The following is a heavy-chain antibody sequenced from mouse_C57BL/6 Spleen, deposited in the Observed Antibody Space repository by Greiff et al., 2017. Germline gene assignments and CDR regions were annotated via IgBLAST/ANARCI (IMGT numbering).Heavy chain of an antibody. Sequence: EVQLMQSGPELVKPGASVKIPCKASGYTFTDYNMDWVKQSHGKSLEWIGAINPNNGGTIYNQKFKGKATLTVDKSSSTAYMELRSLTSEDTAVYYCARYPCCSSSYYCDVWGTGTTVTVSS. CDR2: INPNNGGT. V-gene: IGHV1-18*01. CDR3: ARYPCCSSSYYCDV. J-gene: IGHJ1*03. D-gene: IGHD1-1*01. CDR1: GYTFTDYN.